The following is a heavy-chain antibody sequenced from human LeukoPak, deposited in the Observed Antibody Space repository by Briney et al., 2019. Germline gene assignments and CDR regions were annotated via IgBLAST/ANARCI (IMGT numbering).Heavy chain of an antibody. CDR2: MYYSGST. CDR1: GGSFSSYY. J-gene: IGHJ4*02. Sequence: SETLSLTCTVSGGSFSSYYWSWIRQPPGKGLEWIGYMYYSGSTEYNPSLKSRVTISVDTSKNQFSLNLNSVTAADTAVYYCARVGEDWNYKTYYFDYWGQGTLVTVSS. D-gene: IGHD1-7*01. CDR3: ARVGEDWNYKTYYFDY. V-gene: IGHV4-59*01.